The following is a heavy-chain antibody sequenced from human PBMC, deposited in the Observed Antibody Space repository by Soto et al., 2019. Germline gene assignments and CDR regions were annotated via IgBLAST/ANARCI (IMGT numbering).Heavy chain of an antibody. D-gene: IGHD1-1*01. CDR1: GLSLSSGGVG. Sequence: QITLKESGPTLMKPTQPLTLTCNLSGLSLSSGGVGVGGIRQTPGKGLEWLALLNWNLDKFDNPSLKRRLNITRDTPKSPVVLTMSDMDHTDTATYYCVSRVRNVGAEENYNFDVWGRGNLVTVSS. CDR2: LNWNLDK. V-gene: IGHV2-5*04. CDR3: VSRVRNVGAEENYNFDV. J-gene: IGHJ4*01.